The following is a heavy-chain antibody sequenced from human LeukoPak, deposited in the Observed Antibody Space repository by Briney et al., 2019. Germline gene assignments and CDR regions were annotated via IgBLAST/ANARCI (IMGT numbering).Heavy chain of an antibody. V-gene: IGHV4-39*01. D-gene: IGHD3-3*01. CDR3: ARLPNTYYDFWSGYPNSLFDY. Sequence: PSETLSLTCTVSGGSISSSSYYWGWIRQPPGKGLEWIGSIYYSGSTYYNPSLKSRVTISVDTSKNQFSLKLSSVTAADTAVYYCARLPNTYYDFWSGYPNSLFDYWGQGTLVTVSS. CDR2: IYYSGST. CDR1: GGSISSSSYY. J-gene: IGHJ4*02.